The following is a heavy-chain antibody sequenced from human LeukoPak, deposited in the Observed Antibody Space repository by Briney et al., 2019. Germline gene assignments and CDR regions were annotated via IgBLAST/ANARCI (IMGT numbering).Heavy chain of an antibody. J-gene: IGHJ4*02. Sequence: GGSLRLSCAASGFTFSDYYMSWIRQAPGKGLEWVSYISSSGSTIYYADSVKGRFTISRDNAKNSLYLQMNSLRAEDTAVYYCARVDSSGYHYFDYWGQGTLVTVSS. V-gene: IGHV3-11*01. D-gene: IGHD3-22*01. CDR1: GFTFSDYY. CDR2: ISSSGSTI. CDR3: ARVDSSGYHYFDY.